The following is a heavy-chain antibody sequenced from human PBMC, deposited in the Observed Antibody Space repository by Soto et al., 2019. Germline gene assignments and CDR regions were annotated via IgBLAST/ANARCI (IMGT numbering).Heavy chain of an antibody. D-gene: IGHD3-16*01. J-gene: IGHJ5*02. CDR3: ARDWGPSWFDP. Sequence: SETLFPTCTVSGGSLGGGSYDWNLIRHPPVTQMECIGYIYDSGATKYNPSLKSRVTISQDTSKNQFSLKMNSLTPPHTAVYYCARDWGPSWFDPWGQGILLTDSS. CDR2: IYDSGAT. V-gene: IGHV4-61*01. CDR1: GGSLGGGSYD.